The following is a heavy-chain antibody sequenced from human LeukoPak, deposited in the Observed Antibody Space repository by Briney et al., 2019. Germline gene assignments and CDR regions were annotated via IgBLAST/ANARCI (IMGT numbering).Heavy chain of an antibody. D-gene: IGHD3-16*01. Sequence: SGGSLRLSCAASGFTFSSYSMNWVRQAPGKGLEWVSSISSSSSYIYYADSVKGRFTISRDNSKNTLYLQMNSLRAEDTAVYYCAKAYYGMYFDYWGPGTLVAVSP. V-gene: IGHV3-21*04. J-gene: IGHJ4*02. CDR2: ISSSSSYI. CDR1: GFTFSSYS. CDR3: AKAYYGMYFDY.